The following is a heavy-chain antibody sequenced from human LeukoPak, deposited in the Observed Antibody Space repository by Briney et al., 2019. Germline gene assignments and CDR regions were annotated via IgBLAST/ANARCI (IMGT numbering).Heavy chain of an antibody. J-gene: IGHJ5*02. Sequence: GGSLRLSCAASGLTFSNYAMSWVRQAPGKGLEWVSYISSSSSTIYYADSVKGRFTISRDNAKNSLYLQMNSLRAEDTAVYYCARSGAAAGVNFWFDPWGQGTLVTVSS. CDR3: ARSGAAAGVNFWFDP. D-gene: IGHD6-13*01. CDR1: GLTFSNYA. CDR2: ISSSSSTI. V-gene: IGHV3-48*04.